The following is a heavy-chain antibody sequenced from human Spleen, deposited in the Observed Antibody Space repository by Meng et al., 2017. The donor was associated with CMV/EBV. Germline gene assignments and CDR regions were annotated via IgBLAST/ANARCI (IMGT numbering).Heavy chain of an antibody. J-gene: IGHJ4*02. CDR1: GFTFSSYA. V-gene: IGHV3-30-3*01. Sequence: GESLKISCAASGFTFSSYAMHWVRQAPGKGLEWVAIISYDGSKKYYADSVKGRFTISRANSKNTLYLQMNSLRAEDTAVYYCAKDTSCFYWGQGTLVTVSS. D-gene: IGHD2-2*01. CDR2: ISYDGSKK. CDR3: AKDTSCFY.